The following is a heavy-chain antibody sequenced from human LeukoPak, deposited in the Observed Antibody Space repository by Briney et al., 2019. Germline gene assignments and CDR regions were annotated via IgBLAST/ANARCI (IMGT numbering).Heavy chain of an antibody. D-gene: IGHD3-22*01. Sequence: PGGSLRLSCAASGFTFSSYAMHWVRQAPGKGLEWVAVISYDGSNKYYADSVKGRFTISRDNSKNTLYLQMNSLRAEDTAVYYCARRRYDSSGYHYVDDYWGQGTLVTVSS. V-gene: IGHV3-30-3*01. CDR3: ARRRYDSSGYHYVDDY. CDR2: ISYDGSNK. CDR1: GFTFSSYA. J-gene: IGHJ4*02.